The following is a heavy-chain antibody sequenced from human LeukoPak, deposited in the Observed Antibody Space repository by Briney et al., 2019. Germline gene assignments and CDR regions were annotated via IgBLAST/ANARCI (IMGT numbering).Heavy chain of an antibody. Sequence: GGSLRLSCAASGFTFSSYSMNWVRQAPGKGLEWVSSISSSSSYIYYADSVKGRFTISRDNAKNSLYLQMNSLRAEDTAVYYCARGDKYSGYEYAFDIWGQGTTVTVSS. V-gene: IGHV3-21*01. CDR1: GFTFSSYS. D-gene: IGHD5-12*01. CDR3: ARGDKYSGYEYAFDI. CDR2: ISSSSSYI. J-gene: IGHJ3*02.